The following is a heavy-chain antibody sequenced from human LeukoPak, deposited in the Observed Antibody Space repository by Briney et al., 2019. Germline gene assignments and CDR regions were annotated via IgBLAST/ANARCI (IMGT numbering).Heavy chain of an antibody. CDR1: GCTFSSYA. CDR3: AKADYYDSSGYPDY. CDR2: ISGSGGST. V-gene: IGHV3-23*01. J-gene: IGHJ4*02. D-gene: IGHD3-22*01. Sequence: GGSLRLSCAASGCTFSSYAMSWVRQAPGKGLEWVSAISGSGGSTYYADSVKGRFTISRDNSKNTLYLQMNSLRAEDTAVYYCAKADYYDSSGYPDYWGQGTLVTVSS.